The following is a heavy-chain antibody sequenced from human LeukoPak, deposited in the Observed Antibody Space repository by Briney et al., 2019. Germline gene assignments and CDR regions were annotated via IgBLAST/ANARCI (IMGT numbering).Heavy chain of an antibody. V-gene: IGHV4-59*01. CDR1: GGSISSSY. CDR2: IYYSGSP. CDR3: ARVYPGGYQVTYYFDY. J-gene: IGHJ4*02. Sequence: SETLSLTCTVSGGSISSSYWSWIRQPPGKGLEWIGYIYYSGSPNYNPSLKSRVTISVDTSKNQFSLKLSSVTAADTAVYYCARVYPGGYQVTYYFDYWGQGTLVTVSS. D-gene: IGHD5-12*01.